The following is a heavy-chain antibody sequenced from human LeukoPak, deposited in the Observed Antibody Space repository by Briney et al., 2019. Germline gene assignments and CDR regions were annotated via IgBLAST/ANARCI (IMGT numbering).Heavy chain of an antibody. Sequence: GGSLRLSCAASGFTFSSYSMNWVRQAPGKGLEWVSSISSSSSYIYYADSVKGRFTISRDNAKNSLYLQMNSLRAEDTAVYYCAREPVGATNPSFDYWGQGTLVTVSS. CDR2: ISSSSSYI. J-gene: IGHJ4*02. CDR1: GFTFSSYS. V-gene: IGHV3-21*01. CDR3: AREPVGATNPSFDY. D-gene: IGHD1-26*01.